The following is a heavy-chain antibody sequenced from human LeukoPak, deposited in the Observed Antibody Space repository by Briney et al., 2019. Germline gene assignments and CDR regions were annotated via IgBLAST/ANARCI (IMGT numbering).Heavy chain of an antibody. D-gene: IGHD3-16*01. V-gene: IGHV1-69*04. J-gene: IGHJ3*02. CDR3: ALGVVAFGAFDI. CDR1: GGTFSSYA. CDR2: IIPILGIA. Sequence: SVKVSCKASGGTFSSYAISWVRQAPGQGLEWMGRIIPILGIANYAQKFQGRVTITADKSTSTAYMELSSLRSEDTAAYYCALGVVAFGAFDIWGQGTMVTVSS.